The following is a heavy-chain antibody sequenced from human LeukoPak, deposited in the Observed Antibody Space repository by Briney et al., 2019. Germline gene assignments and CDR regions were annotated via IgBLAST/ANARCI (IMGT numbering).Heavy chain of an antibody. J-gene: IGHJ3*02. D-gene: IGHD1-1*01. CDR3: AVEGFDI. CDR1: GLTFSRYA. CDR2: ISNSGGIS. V-gene: IGHV3-23*01. Sequence: PGGSLRLSCAVSGLTFSRYAINWVRQPPGKGLEWVSIISNSGGISVYADSVKGRFTISRDNPKNTLYLQMSSPRAEDTAVYYCAVEGFDIWGHGTMVTVSS.